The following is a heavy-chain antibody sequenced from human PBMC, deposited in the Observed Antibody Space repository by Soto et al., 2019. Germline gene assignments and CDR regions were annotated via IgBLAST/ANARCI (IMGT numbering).Heavy chain of an antibody. CDR3: ARDRIPSARSGFDP. J-gene: IGHJ5*02. V-gene: IGHV4-34*01. Sequence: SETLSLTCAVYGGSFSGYYWSWIRQPPGKGLEWIGEINHSGSTNYNPSLKSRVTISVDTSKNQFSLKLSSVTAADTAVYYCARDRIPSARSGFDPWGQGTLVTVSS. CDR2: INHSGST. CDR1: GGSFSGYY. D-gene: IGHD2-2*02.